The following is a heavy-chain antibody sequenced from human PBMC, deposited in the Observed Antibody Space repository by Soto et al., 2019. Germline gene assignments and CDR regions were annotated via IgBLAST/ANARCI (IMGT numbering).Heavy chain of an antibody. CDR2: IFYSGGT. J-gene: IGHJ5*02. D-gene: IGHD3-22*01. CDR3: ARQASGYYYGWFDP. V-gene: IGHV4-59*04. Sequence: SETLSITCSVSSVSISNYKWRWIRQTPGKGLEWIGTIFYSGGTFYTPSLKSRVTMSVDTSNNQFSLKLSSVTAADTAVYYCARQASGYYYGWFDPWGQGTLVT. CDR1: SVSISNYK.